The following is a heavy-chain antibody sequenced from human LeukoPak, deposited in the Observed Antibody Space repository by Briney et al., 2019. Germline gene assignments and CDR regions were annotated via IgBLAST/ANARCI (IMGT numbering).Heavy chain of an antibody. Sequence: GGSLRLSCAASGFTFSSYAMSWVRQAPGKGLEWVSAISGSGVSTYYADSVKGRFTISRDNSKNTLYLQMNSLRGEDTAVYYCAKGGGNYGGFSDYWGQGTLVTVSS. CDR3: AKGGGNYGGFSDY. CDR2: ISGSGVST. D-gene: IGHD4-11*01. CDR1: GFTFSSYA. J-gene: IGHJ4*02. V-gene: IGHV3-23*01.